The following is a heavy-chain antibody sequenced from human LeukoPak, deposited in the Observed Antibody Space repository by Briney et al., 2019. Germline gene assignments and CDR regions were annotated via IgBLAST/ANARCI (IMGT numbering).Heavy chain of an antibody. CDR3: ARSGFSTGFYLDF. CDR1: GYTFTGQF. D-gene: IGHD2-8*02. CDR2: IDPPSGVP. Sequence: ASVKVSCKASGYTFTGQFIHWLRQAPGRGLEWMGWIDPPSGVPHYAQKFQDTVTMTRDTSIGTAYMEVRRLKSDATAVYYCARSGFSTGFYLDFWGQGTLISVSS. J-gene: IGHJ4*02. V-gene: IGHV1-2*02.